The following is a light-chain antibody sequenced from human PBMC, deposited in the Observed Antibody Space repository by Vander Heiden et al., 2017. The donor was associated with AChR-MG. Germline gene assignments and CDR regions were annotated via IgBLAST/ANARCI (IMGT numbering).Light chain of an antibody. CDR1: QGVRSW. CDR3: QQSHDFPPT. Sequence: DIQMTQSPSFVSASVGATVTINCRASQGVRSWVAWYQQLPGKAPKPLIFVASNLEIGAPSRFRGGGFGTDFSLTINDLHPEDFATYYCQQSHDFPPTFGQGTRVE. V-gene: IGKV1-12*01. CDR2: VAS. J-gene: IGKJ2*01.